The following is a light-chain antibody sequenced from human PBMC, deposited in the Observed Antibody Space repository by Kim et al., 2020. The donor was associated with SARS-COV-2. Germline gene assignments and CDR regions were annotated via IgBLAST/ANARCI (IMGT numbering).Light chain of an antibody. CDR3: QQYGNWPQT. J-gene: IGKJ1*01. CDR2: GAS. V-gene: IGKV3-15*01. CDR1: QSVGSN. Sequence: VSPGERAMLSCRASQSVGSNLAWYQQTPGQAPRLLIYGASSRATGIPPRFSGSGSGTDFTLTISSLQSEDSAVYSCQQYGNWPQTFGQGTKVDIK.